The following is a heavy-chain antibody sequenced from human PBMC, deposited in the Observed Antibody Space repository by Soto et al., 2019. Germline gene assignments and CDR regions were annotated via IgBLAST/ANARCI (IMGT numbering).Heavy chain of an antibody. V-gene: IGHV3-30*18. D-gene: IGHD5-18*01. CDR2: ISYDGSNK. Sequence: QVQLVESGGGVVQPGRSLRLSCAASGFTFSSYGMHWVRQAPGKGLEWVAVISYDGSNKYYADSVKGRFTISRDNSKNTLYLQMNSVRAEDTAVYYCAKPSGIQLWGPVDYWGQGTLVTVSS. CDR1: GFTFSSYG. CDR3: AKPSGIQLWGPVDY. J-gene: IGHJ4*02.